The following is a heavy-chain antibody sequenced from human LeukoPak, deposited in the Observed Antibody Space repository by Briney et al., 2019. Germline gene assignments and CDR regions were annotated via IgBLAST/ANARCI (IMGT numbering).Heavy chain of an antibody. V-gene: IGHV3-20*04. CDR1: GFNFKDYG. CDR3: ASHTSATYY. J-gene: IGHJ4*02. D-gene: IGHD6-19*01. Sequence: GGSLRLSCAGSGFNFKDYGMTWVRQAPGKGLEWVSGINWNGGSIAYADSVKGRFIISRDNAKNSLYLQMNSLRAEDTALYYCASHTSATYYWGQGTLVTVSS. CDR2: INWNGGSI.